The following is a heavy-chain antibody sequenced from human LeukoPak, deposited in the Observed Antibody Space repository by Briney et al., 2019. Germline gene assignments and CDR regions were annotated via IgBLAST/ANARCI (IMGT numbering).Heavy chain of an antibody. Sequence: SETLSLTCAVYGGSFSGYYWSWIRQPPGKGLEWIGEIKDSGRTNQNPPLKSRVTISVDTSKNQFSLKLSSVTAADTAVYYCARGGGFGAFDYWGQGTLVTVSS. CDR2: IKDSGRT. CDR3: ARGGGFGAFDY. D-gene: IGHD3-10*01. CDR1: GGSFSGYY. V-gene: IGHV4-34*01. J-gene: IGHJ4*02.